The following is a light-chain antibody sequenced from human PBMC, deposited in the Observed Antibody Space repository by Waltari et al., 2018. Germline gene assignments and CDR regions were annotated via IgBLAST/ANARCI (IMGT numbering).Light chain of an antibody. CDR1: QVISSD. J-gene: IGKJ4*01. CDR3: QQLYSYPIT. CDR2: ASS. Sequence: IQLTQSPSSLSASVGDRVTITCRASQVISSDSAWYQQKPGKAPKLLISASSTLQSGVPPRFSGSGSGTDFTLTISSLQPEDFATYYCQQLYSYPITFGGGTKVEIK. V-gene: IGKV1-9*01.